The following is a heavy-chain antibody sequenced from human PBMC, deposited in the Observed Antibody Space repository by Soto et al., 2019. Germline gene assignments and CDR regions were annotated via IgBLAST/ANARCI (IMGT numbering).Heavy chain of an antibody. CDR1: GGSIISSSYY. Sequence: PSETLSLTCSVSGGSIISSSYYWGWVRQPPGKGLEWIGSMHYSGKSDFNPSLQSRVTISVDTSQNQCSLKLTSVTAADAAVYYCARLLRTFVGPNWFDLWGRGTLVTVS. D-gene: IGHD2-21*01. CDR2: MHYSGKS. CDR3: ARLLRTFVGPNWFDL. J-gene: IGHJ5*02. V-gene: IGHV4-39*01.